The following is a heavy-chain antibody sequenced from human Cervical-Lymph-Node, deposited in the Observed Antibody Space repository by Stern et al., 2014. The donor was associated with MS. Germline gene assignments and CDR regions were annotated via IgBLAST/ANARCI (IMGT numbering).Heavy chain of an antibody. V-gene: IGHV1-18*01. CDR1: DYTFTSYG. CDR3: ARDRWDRVFDY. D-gene: IGHD1-26*01. CDR2: ISGYNGKI. J-gene: IGHJ4*02. Sequence: DQLVESGAEVKKPGASVKVSCKASDYTFTSYGISWVRQAPGQGLEWMGWISGYNGKIDYAKKFQGRVTMTIDISTTTAYMELRSLKSDDTAVYYCARDRWDRVFDYWGQGTLVTVSS.